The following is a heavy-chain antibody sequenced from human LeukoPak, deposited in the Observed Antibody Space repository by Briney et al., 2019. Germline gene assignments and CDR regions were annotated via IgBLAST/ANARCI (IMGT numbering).Heavy chain of an antibody. CDR3: ARHNILTGYNRGSYDYYYMDV. D-gene: IGHD3-9*01. V-gene: IGHV5-51*01. Sequence: NLGESLKISCKGSGYRFTSYWIGWVRQMPGKGLEWMGIIYPGDSDTRYSPSFRGQVTISADKSISTAYLQWSSLKASDTAMYYCARHNILTGYNRGSYDYYYMDVWGKGTTVTVSS. CDR2: IYPGDSDT. CDR1: GYRFTSYW. J-gene: IGHJ6*03.